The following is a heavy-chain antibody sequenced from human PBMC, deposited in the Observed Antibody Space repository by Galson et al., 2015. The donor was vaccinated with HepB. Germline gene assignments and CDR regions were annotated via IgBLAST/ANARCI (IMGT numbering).Heavy chain of an antibody. CDR3: AGGLNTYFDY. V-gene: IGHV6-1*01. CDR1: GDSVSSNSAA. J-gene: IGHJ4*02. Sequence: CAISGDSVSSNSAAWNWIRQSPPRGLEWLGRTYYRSKWYTDYAISVKGRITINADTSKNQFSLQLKSVTPEDTAVYFCAGGLNTYFDYWGQGILVTVAA. CDR2: TYYRSKWYT. D-gene: IGHD2/OR15-2a*01.